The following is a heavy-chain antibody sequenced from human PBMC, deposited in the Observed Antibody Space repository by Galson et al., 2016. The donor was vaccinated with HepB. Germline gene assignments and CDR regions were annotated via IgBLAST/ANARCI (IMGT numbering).Heavy chain of an antibody. CDR3: AREDWYFDL. V-gene: IGHV4-34*01. CDR1: GGFFSGYS. CDR2: VDHNGGT. Sequence: SETLSLTCSVYGGFFSGYSWSWIRQPPGKGLEWVGEVDHNGGTNFNPSLKSRVTMSLDTSKNQFSLKLSSVTAADTAVYFGAREDWYFDLWGRGTLVTVSS. J-gene: IGHJ2*01.